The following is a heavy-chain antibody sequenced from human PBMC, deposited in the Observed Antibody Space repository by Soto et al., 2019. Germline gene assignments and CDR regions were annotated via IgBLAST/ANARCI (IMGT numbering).Heavy chain of an antibody. Sequence: EASVKVSCKASGYTFTNYYIHWVRQAPGQGLEWMGIINPSGGSTSYAQKFQGRVTMTRDTSTSTVYMELSSLRSEDTAMYYCTKGSLTVTTHYMDVWGKGTTVTVSS. CDR3: TKGSLTVTTHYMDV. J-gene: IGHJ6*03. CDR1: GYTFTNYY. D-gene: IGHD4-17*01. CDR2: INPSGGST. V-gene: IGHV1-46*03.